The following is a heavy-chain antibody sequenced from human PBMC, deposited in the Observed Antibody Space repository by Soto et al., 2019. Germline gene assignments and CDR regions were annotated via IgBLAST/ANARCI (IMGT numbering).Heavy chain of an antibody. Sequence: ASVKVSCKASGYTFTSYDINWVRQATGQGLERMGWMNPNSGNTGYAQKFQGRVTMTRNTSISTAYMELSSLRSEDTAVYYCARGPTVTNNKYYYYKDVWGKGPTVTVSS. CDR1: GYTFTSYD. J-gene: IGHJ6*03. CDR2: MNPNSGNT. D-gene: IGHD4-17*01. V-gene: IGHV1-8*01. CDR3: ARGPTVTNNKYYYYKDV.